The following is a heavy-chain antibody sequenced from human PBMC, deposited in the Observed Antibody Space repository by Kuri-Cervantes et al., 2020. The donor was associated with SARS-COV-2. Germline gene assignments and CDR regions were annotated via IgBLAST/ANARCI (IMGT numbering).Heavy chain of an antibody. Sequence: GGSLRLSCAASGFIFNTFEMAWVRQAAGKGLEWVSYISNTGSPIKYADSVKGRFTISRDSAKNSLYLQMNSLRAEDTAVYYCARATGGVLRYFDWSPYFDYWGQGTLVTVSS. CDR1: GFIFNTFE. D-gene: IGHD3-9*01. CDR2: ISNTGSPI. J-gene: IGHJ4*02. V-gene: IGHV3-48*03. CDR3: ARATGGVLRYFDWSPYFDY.